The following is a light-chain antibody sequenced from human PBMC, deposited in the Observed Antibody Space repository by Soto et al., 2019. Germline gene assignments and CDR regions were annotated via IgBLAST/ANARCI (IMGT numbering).Light chain of an antibody. V-gene: IGLV1-40*01. CDR2: GNT. CDR3: QSYDSSLSVLYV. Sequence: QSALTQPPSVSGAPGQRVTISCTXSSSNIGAGYEVHWFQQLPGTAPKLLIYGNTNRPSGVPDRFSGSKSDTSASLAITGLQPEDEADYYCQSYDSSLSVLYVFGTGTKVTVL. CDR1: SSNIGAGYE. J-gene: IGLJ1*01.